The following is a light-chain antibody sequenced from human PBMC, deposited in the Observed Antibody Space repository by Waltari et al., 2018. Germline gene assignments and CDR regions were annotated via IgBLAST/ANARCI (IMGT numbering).Light chain of an antibody. CDR2: WAS. CDR1: ESVLYISNDKNY. J-gene: IGKJ1*01. CDR3: QQDYRKRT. V-gene: IGKV4-1*01. Sequence: DIVMTQSPASLAVSLGERATINCKSSESVLYISNDKNYLAWYQQKPGQPPRLLIHWASTRESVVPDRCSGGGSGTDFTLTSSSLQAEDVAVYYCQQDYRKRTFGQGTKVEI.